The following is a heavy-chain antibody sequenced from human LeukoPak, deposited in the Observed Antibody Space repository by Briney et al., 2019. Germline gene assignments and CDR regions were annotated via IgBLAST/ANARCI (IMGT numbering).Heavy chain of an antibody. CDR1: GGSISSSSYY. V-gene: IGHV4-39*07. CDR3: ARTPNNWNDVGVDY. J-gene: IGHJ4*02. Sequence: SETLSLTCTVSGGSISSSSYYGGWIRQPPGKGLEWIGSIYYSGSTYYNPSLKSRVTISVDPSKNQFSLKLGSVTAADTAVYYCARTPNNWNDVGVDYWGQGTLVTVSS. D-gene: IGHD1-1*01. CDR2: IYYSGST.